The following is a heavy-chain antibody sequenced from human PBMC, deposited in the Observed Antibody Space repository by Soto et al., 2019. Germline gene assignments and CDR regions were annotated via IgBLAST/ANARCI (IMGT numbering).Heavy chain of an antibody. CDR3: ARVGGGYSYGYSWFDP. D-gene: IGHD5-18*01. CDR1: GGTFSSYA. CDR2: IIPIFGTA. J-gene: IGHJ5*02. V-gene: IGHV1-69*13. Sequence: SVKASCKASGGTFSSYAISWVRQAPGQGLEWMGGIIPIFGTANYAQKFQGRVTITADEFTSTAYMELSSLRSEDTAVYYCARVGGGYSYGYSWFDPWGQGTLVTVSS.